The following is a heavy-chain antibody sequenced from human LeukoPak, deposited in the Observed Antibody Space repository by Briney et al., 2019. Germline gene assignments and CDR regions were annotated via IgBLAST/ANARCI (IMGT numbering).Heavy chain of an antibody. V-gene: IGHV1-8*02. CDR1: GYTFTGYY. D-gene: IGHD3-3*01. CDR2: INPNSGNT. Sequence: ASVKVSCKASGYTFTGYYMHWVRQAPGQGLEWMGWINPNSGNTGYAQKFQGRVTMTRNTSISTAYMELSSLRSEDTAVYYCARGSKVSDFWSGYPVLGWFDPWGQGTLVTVSS. CDR3: ARGSKVSDFWSGYPVLGWFDP. J-gene: IGHJ5*02.